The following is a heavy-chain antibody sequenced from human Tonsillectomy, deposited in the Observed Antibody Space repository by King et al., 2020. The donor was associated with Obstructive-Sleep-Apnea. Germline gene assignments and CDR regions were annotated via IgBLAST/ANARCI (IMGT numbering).Heavy chain of an antibody. CDR3: ARGRYCSGGSCSVAFDY. V-gene: IGHV4-34*01. J-gene: IGHJ4*02. CDR2: INHSVRT. D-gene: IGHD2-15*01. CDR1: GGSFSGYY. Sequence: VQLQQWGAGLLKPSETLSLTCAVYGGSFSGYYWSWIRQPPGKGLEWIGAINHSVRTNYNPSLRIRVTISVDTSKNQFSLQLSSVTAAGTALYYCARGRYCSGGSCSVAFDYWGQGTLVTVSS.